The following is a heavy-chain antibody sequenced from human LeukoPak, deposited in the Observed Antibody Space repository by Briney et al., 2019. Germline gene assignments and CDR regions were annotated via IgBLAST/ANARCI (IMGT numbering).Heavy chain of an antibody. Sequence: SETLSLTCTVSGGSISRSNWGWIRQPPGKGLEWIGSMYFSGSTYYKPSLKSRVTISVDTSKNQFSLKLTSVTAADTAMYYCARDRYSGSYPLDYWGQGTLVTVSS. D-gene: IGHD1-26*01. V-gene: IGHV4-39*07. CDR3: ARDRYSGSYPLDY. CDR1: GGSISRSN. CDR2: MYFSGST. J-gene: IGHJ4*02.